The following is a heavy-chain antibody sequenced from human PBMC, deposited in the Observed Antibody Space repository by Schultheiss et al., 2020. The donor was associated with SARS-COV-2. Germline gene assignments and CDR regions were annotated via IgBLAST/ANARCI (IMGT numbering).Heavy chain of an antibody. J-gene: IGHJ3*02. CDR2: IYYSGST. Sequence: SDTLSLTCTVSGGSISSYYWSWIRQPPGKGLEWIGYIYYSGSTNYNPSLKSRVTISVDTSKNQFSLKLSSVTAADTAVYYCARGASIAVAGTSAFDIWGQGTMVTVSS. CDR3: ARGASIAVAGTSAFDI. CDR1: GGSISSYY. V-gene: IGHV4-59*07. D-gene: IGHD6-19*01.